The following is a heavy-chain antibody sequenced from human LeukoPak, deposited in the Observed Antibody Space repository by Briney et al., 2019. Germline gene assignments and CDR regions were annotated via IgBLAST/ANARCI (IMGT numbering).Heavy chain of an antibody. CDR3: AREPYYYGSGRSYWYFDL. J-gene: IGHJ2*01. CDR1: GGTFSSYA. D-gene: IGHD3-10*01. V-gene: IGHV1-69*13. CDR2: IIPIFGTA. Sequence: SVKVSCKASGGTFSSYAISWVRQAPGQGLEWMGGIIPIFGTANYAQKFQGRVTITADGSTSTAYMELSSLRSEDTAVYYCAREPYYYGSGRSYWYFDLWGRGTLVTVSS.